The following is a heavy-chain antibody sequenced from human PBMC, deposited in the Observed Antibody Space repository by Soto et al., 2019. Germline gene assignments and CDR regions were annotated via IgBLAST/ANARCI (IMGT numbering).Heavy chain of an antibody. J-gene: IGHJ4*02. V-gene: IGHV3-30-3*01. CDR2: ISRDGSSK. CDR1: GFTMSRYA. D-gene: IGHD2-8*01. CDR3: ARSRNGAVPDSINF. Sequence: FMSLSCAASGFTMSRYAMHWVRQAPGEGLEWVAVISRDGSSKYYGDSVKGRFTVSRDNSNNTLYLSMTSLRPDDTAVFYCARSRNGAVPDSINFWGQGTLVTVSS.